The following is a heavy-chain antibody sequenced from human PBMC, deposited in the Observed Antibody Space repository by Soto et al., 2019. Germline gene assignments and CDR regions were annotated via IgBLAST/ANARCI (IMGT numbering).Heavy chain of an antibody. J-gene: IGHJ4*02. CDR3: ARQGDGYNYGSFDY. D-gene: IGHD5-12*01. Sequence: PGESLKISCKASGYPFMNHWIGWVRQMPGKGLEWMATMNPGDSHILYSRSFQGQVTISADKSISTAYLQWSSLKASDTAMYYCARQGDGYNYGSFDYWGQGTLVTVSS. CDR2: MNPGDSHI. CDR1: GYPFMNHW. V-gene: IGHV5-51*01.